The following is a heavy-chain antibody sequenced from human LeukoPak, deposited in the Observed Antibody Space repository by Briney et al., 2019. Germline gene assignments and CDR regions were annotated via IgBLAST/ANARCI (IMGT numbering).Heavy chain of an antibody. CDR2: IYYSGNT. J-gene: IGHJ5*02. D-gene: IGHD3-10*01. Sequence: SETLSLTCSVFGGSISSYYWNWIRQSPGKGLEWIGYIYYSGNTNYNPSLKSRVTISVDTSKNQFSLKLSSVTAADTAVYYCAKNRGYYYGSGNWFDPWGQGTLVTVSS. CDR1: GGSISSYY. V-gene: IGHV4-59*01. CDR3: AKNRGYYYGSGNWFDP.